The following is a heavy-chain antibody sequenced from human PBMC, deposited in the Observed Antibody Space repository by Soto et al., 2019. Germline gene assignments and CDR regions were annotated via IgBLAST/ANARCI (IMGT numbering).Heavy chain of an antibody. CDR2: INHSGDT. D-gene: IGHD4-17*01. V-gene: IGHV4-34*02. CDR3: ATVNTVTSYFFES. Sequence: QVQLQQWGAGLVKPSETLTLTCTVQGGSFIGYYWSWIRQPPGKGLEWIGEINHSGDTNYNPSLKRRISISIDTSENQFSLKVASVTAADTALYYCATVNTVTSYFFESWGQGTLVTVSS. CDR1: GGSFIGYY. J-gene: IGHJ4*01.